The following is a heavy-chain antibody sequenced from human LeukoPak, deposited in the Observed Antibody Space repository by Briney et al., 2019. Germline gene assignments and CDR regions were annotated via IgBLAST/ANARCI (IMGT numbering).Heavy chain of an antibody. D-gene: IGHD3-9*01. Sequence: ASVKVSCKASGYTFTSYYMHWVRQAPGQGLEWMGIINPSGGSTSYAQKFQGRVTMTRDTSTSTVYMELSSLRSEDTAVYYCAREVPEEHFDWPSNWFDPWGQGTLVTVSS. CDR1: GYTFTSYY. CDR3: AREVPEEHFDWPSNWFDP. J-gene: IGHJ5*02. CDR2: INPSGGST. V-gene: IGHV1-46*01.